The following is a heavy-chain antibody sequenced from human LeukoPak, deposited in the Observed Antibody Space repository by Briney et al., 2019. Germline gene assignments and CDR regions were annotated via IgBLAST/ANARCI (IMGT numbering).Heavy chain of an antibody. CDR2: ISSSSTI. CDR1: GFTFSSYS. V-gene: IGHV3-48*01. Sequence: GGSLRLSCAASGFTFSSYSMNWVRQAPGKGLEWVSYISSSSTIYYADSVKGRFTISRDNSKNTLYLQMNSLRAEDTAVYYCAKDLGRGYSYGYFDYWGQGTLVTVSS. CDR3: AKDLGRGYSYGYFDY. J-gene: IGHJ4*02. D-gene: IGHD5-18*01.